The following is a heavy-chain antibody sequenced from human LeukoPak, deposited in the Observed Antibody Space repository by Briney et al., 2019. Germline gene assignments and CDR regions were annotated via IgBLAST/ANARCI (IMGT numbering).Heavy chain of an antibody. CDR3: ARDDRYYYDSSGYYFG. V-gene: IGHV1-69*04. Sequence: SVKVSCKASGYTFTSYYMHWVRQAPGQGLEWMGRIIPILGIANYAQKFQGRVTITADKSTSTAYMELSSLRSEDTAVYYCARDDRYYYDSSGYYFGWGQGTLVTVSS. J-gene: IGHJ4*02. CDR2: IIPILGIA. D-gene: IGHD3-22*01. CDR1: GYTFTSYY.